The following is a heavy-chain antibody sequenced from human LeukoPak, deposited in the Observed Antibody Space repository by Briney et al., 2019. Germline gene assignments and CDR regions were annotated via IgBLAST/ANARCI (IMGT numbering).Heavy chain of an antibody. CDR1: GFTFDDYA. CDR2: ISWNSGSI. J-gene: IGHJ3*02. D-gene: IGHD3-16*01. Sequence: GGSLRLSCAASGFTFDDYAMHWVRQAPGKGLEWVSGISWNSGSIGYADSVKGRFTISRDNAKNSLYLQMNSLRAEDTALYYCAKADDYVWGSFDIWGQGTMVTVSS. V-gene: IGHV3-9*01. CDR3: AKADDYVWGSFDI.